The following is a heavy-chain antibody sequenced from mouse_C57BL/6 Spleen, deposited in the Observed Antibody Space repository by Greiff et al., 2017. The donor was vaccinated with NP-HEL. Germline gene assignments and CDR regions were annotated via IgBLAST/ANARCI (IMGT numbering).Heavy chain of an antibody. CDR3: ARVPIYYDYAFDY. CDR2: IDPSDSET. D-gene: IGHD2-4*01. V-gene: IGHV1-52*01. J-gene: IGHJ2*01. Sequence: QQSCKASGYTFTSYWMHWVKQRPIQGLEWIGNIDPSDSETHYNQKFKDKATLTVDKSSSTAYMQLSSLTSEDSAVYYCARVPIYYDYAFDYWGQGTTHTVSS. CDR1: GYTFTSYW.